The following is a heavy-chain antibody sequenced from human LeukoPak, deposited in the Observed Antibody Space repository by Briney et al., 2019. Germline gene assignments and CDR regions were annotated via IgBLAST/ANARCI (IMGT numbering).Heavy chain of an antibody. Sequence: GGSLRLSCAASGFTVSSNYMSWVRQAPGKGLEWVSVIYSGGSTYYADSVKGRFTISRDNSKNTLYLQMNSLRAEDTAVYYCARGLNTYYYDSSGFDYWGQGTLVTVSS. CDR2: IYSGGST. CDR3: ARGLNTYYYDSSGFDY. V-gene: IGHV3-66*01. J-gene: IGHJ4*02. D-gene: IGHD3-22*01. CDR1: GFTVSSNY.